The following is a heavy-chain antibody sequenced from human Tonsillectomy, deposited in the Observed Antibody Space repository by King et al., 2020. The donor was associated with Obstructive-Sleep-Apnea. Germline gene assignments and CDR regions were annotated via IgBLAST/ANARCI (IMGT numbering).Heavy chain of an antibody. D-gene: IGHD1-20*01. CDR3: ASEDNSYFSYAMDV. CDR2: TYYRSKWYN. J-gene: IGHJ6*02. Sequence: VQLQQSGPGLVKPSQTLSLTCGISGDSVSTNTAAWNWIRQSPSRGLEWLGRTYYRSKWYNDYAMSVKSRITITADTSKNQFSLQLTSVTPEDTAVYFCASEDNSYFSYAMDVWGQGTTVTVSS. CDR1: GDSVSTNTAA. V-gene: IGHV6-1*01.